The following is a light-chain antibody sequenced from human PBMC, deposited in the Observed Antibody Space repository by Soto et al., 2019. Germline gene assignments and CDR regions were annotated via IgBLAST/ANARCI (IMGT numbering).Light chain of an antibody. CDR1: QSVSSSY. V-gene: IGKV3D-20*02. CDR2: GAS. Sequence: EIVLTQSPGTLSLSPGERATLSCRASQSVSSSYLAWYQQKPGQAPRLLIYGASNRATDIPDRFSGRGSGTDFTLTISSLEPEDFALYYCQQRDNWPLTFGGGTKVDIK. CDR3: QQRDNWPLT. J-gene: IGKJ4*01.